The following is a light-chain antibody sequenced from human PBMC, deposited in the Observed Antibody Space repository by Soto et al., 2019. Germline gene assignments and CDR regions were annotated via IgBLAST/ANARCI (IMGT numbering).Light chain of an antibody. V-gene: IGKV3-15*01. CDR2: GGS. CDR1: QSVSSN. J-gene: IGKJ2*01. CDR3: QQYNNWPPA. Sequence: EIVMTQSPATLSVSPGERATLSCRASQSVSSNLAWYQQKPGHAPRLLIYGGSTRATGIPARFSGSGSGTEFTLTISSLQSEDFAVYYCQQYNNWPPAFGQGTKLEIK.